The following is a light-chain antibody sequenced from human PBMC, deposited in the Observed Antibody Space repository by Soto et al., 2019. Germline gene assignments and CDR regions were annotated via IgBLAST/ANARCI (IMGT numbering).Light chain of an antibody. CDR3: QQYDNLRLT. CDR1: QSVNTY. J-gene: IGKJ4*01. Sequence: DIQMTQSPSSLSAPVVDRVTITCLASQSVNTYLHWYQQKPGKAPKLLIFAASNLQSGVPSRFSGSGSGTDFTFTISSLQPEDIATYYCQQYDNLRLTFGGGTKVDIK. V-gene: IGKV1-33*01. CDR2: AAS.